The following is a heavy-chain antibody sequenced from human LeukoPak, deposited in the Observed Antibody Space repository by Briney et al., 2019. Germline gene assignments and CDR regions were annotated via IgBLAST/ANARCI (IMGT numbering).Heavy chain of an antibody. V-gene: IGHV4-38-2*02. D-gene: IGHD6-13*01. CDR2: IHHSGST. CDR1: GCSISSGYY. Sequence: PSETLSLTCIVSGCSISSGYYWGWIRQRPGKGLEWIGNIHHSGSTYYNPSLKSRVTISVDTSKNQLSLKLSSVTAADTAVYYCARVAAGIGFFQHWGQGTLVTVSS. J-gene: IGHJ1*01. CDR3: ARVAAGIGFFQH.